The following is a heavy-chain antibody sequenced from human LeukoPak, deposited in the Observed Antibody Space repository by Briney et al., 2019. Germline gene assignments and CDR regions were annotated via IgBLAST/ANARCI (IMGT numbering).Heavy chain of an antibody. CDR2: ISSSSSTI. D-gene: IGHD1-26*01. Sequence: GGSLRLSCAASGFTFSSYSMNWVRQAPGKGLEWVSYISSSSSTIYYADSVKGRFTISRDNAKNSLYLQMNSLRAEDTAVYYCARGSGSNWFDPWGQGTLVTVSS. V-gene: IGHV3-48*01. CDR3: ARGSGSNWFDP. CDR1: GFTFSSYS. J-gene: IGHJ5*02.